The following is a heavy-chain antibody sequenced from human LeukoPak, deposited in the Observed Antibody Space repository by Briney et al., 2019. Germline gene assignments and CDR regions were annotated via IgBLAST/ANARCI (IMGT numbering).Heavy chain of an antibody. D-gene: IGHD3-3*01. CDR3: ASLYDFWRGSYAFDI. CDR2: IYTSGST. Sequence: SETLSLTCTVSGGSISSYYWSWIRQPPGKGLEWIGYIYTSGSTNYSPSLKSRVTISVDTSKNQFSLKLSSVSAADTAVYYCASLYDFWRGSYAFDIWGQGTMVTVSS. J-gene: IGHJ3*02. V-gene: IGHV4-4*09. CDR1: GGSISSYY.